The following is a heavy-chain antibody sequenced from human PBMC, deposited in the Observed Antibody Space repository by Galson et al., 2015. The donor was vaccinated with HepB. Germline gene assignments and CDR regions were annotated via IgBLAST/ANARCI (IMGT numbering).Heavy chain of an antibody. CDR2: MNPNSGNT. D-gene: IGHD2-15*01. V-gene: IGHV1-8*01. CDR3: ARAPLFWVVAAMITTGYYYGMDV. J-gene: IGHJ6*02. CDR1: GYTFTSYD. Sequence: SVKVSCKASGYTFTSYDINWVRQATGQGLEWMGWMNPNSGNTGYAQKFQGRVTMTRNTSISTAYMELSSLRSEDTAVYYCARAPLFWVVAAMITTGYYYGMDVWGQGTTVTVSS.